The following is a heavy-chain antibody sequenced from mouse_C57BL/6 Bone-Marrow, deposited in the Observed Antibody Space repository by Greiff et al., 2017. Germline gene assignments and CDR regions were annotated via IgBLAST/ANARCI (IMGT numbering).Heavy chain of an antibody. CDR1: GFTFSDYG. V-gene: IGHV5-15*01. J-gene: IGHJ4*01. Sequence: EVKLMESGGGLVQPGGSLKLSCAASGFTFSDYGMAWVRQAPRKGPEWVAFISNLAYSIYYADTVTGRFTISRENAKNTLYLEMSSLRSEDTAMYYCARAPYYYGSCAMDYWGQGTSVTVSS. CDR2: ISNLAYSI. CDR3: ARAPYYYGSCAMDY. D-gene: IGHD1-1*01.